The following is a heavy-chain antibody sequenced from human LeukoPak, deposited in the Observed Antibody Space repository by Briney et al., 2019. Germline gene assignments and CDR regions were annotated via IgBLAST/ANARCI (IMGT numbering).Heavy chain of an antibody. D-gene: IGHD6-6*01. CDR1: GFTFSDYW. CDR3: ARRGGSSSRRSPIDY. Sequence: GGSLSLSCTASGFTFSDYWMTWVRQAPGKGPEWVANIKQDGSQRYYLAFVRGRITISRDNAKNSLFLQMNGLTAEDAAVYYCARRGGSSSRRSPIDYWGQGTLVTVSS. CDR2: IKQDGSQR. J-gene: IGHJ4*02. V-gene: IGHV3-7*01.